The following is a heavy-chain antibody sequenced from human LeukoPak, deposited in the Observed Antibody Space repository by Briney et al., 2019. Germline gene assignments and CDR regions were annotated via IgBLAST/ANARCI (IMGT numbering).Heavy chain of an antibody. CDR1: GFAFSSYD. J-gene: IGHJ4*02. CDR2: IGHSCDT. Sequence: PGGSLRLSCAASGFAFSSYDMHWLRQVSGKGLEWVSAIGHSCDTHYTHPVKDRFTISREDAKNYFFLQMSSLRAGDTAVYFCGALGDSIYWGQGTLVTVSS. CDR3: GALGDSIY. D-gene: IGHD1-26*01. V-gene: IGHV3-13*01.